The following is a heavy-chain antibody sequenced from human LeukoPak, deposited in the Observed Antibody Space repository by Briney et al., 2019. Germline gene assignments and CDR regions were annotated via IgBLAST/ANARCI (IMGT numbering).Heavy chain of an antibody. J-gene: IGHJ4*02. Sequence: SETLSLTCAVYGGSYSGYYWSWIRQPPGKGLEWIGEINHSGSTNYNPSLKSRVTISVDTSKNQFSLKLSSVTAADTAVYYCARGYGDYSYWGQGTLVTVSS. V-gene: IGHV4-34*01. CDR3: ARGYGDYSY. CDR2: INHSGST. CDR1: GGSYSGYY. D-gene: IGHD4-17*01.